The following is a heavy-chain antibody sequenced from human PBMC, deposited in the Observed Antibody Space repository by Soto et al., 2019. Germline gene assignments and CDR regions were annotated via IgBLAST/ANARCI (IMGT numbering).Heavy chain of an antibody. CDR1: GFTFSNYG. CDR2: ISDDGSNK. D-gene: IGHD3-3*01. Sequence: LRLSCAASGFTFSNYGMHWVRQAPGKGLEWVAFISDDGSNKYYADSMKGRFTMSRDNSKSTLYLQMSSLRVEDTAVYYCTKRRNVLRFLEWSSGMEVWGQGTTVTVSS. V-gene: IGHV3-30*18. CDR3: TKRRNVLRFLEWSSGMEV. J-gene: IGHJ6*02.